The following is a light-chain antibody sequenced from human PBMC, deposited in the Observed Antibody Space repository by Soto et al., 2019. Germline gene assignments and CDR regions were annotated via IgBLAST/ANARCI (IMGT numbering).Light chain of an antibody. CDR2: SNN. J-gene: IGLJ1*01. Sequence: QSVLTQPPSASGTPGQRVTISCSGSSSNIGSNTVNWYQQLPGTAPKLLIYSNNQRPSGVPDRFSGSKSGTSASLAISGLQSEDDADYYCASWDDSLNGYVFXTGTKGTVL. V-gene: IGLV1-44*01. CDR3: ASWDDSLNGYV. CDR1: SSNIGSNT.